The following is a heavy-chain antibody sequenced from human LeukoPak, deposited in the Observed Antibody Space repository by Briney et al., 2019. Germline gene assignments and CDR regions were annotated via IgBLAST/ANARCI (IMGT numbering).Heavy chain of an antibody. D-gene: IGHD3-10*01. CDR1: GYTFTSYG. J-gene: IGHJ4*02. V-gene: IGHV1-18*01. CDR3: ARDLRHYGSFGGDY. Sequence: GASVTVSCKASGYTFTSYGISWVRQAPGQGLEWMGWISAYNGNTNHAQKLQGRVTMTTDTSTSTAYMELRSLRSDDTAVYYCARDLRHYGSFGGDYWGQGTLVTVSS. CDR2: ISAYNGNT.